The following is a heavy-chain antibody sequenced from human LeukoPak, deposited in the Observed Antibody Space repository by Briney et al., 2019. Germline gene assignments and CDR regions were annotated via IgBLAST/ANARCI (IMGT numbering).Heavy chain of an antibody. CDR1: GFTFSSYG. J-gene: IGHJ4*02. Sequence: GGSLRLSCAASGFTFSSYGMHWVRQAPGKGLEWVAVISYDGSNKYYADSVKGRSTISRDNSKNTLYLQMNSLRAEDTAVYYCAKEGARKAAYPNTFDYWGQGTLVTVSS. D-gene: IGHD2-15*01. CDR2: ISYDGSNK. V-gene: IGHV3-30*18. CDR3: AKEGARKAAYPNTFDY.